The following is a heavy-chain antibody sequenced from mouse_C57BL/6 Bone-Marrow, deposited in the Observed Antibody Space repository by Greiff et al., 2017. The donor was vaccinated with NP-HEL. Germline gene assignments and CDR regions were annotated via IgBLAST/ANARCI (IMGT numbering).Heavy chain of an antibody. CDR2: ISDGGSYT. CDR1: GFTFSSYA. D-gene: IGHD1-1*01. V-gene: IGHV5-4*03. CDR3: ARWYYGSYYFDY. Sequence: EVKLVESGGGLVKPGGSLKLSCAASGFTFSSYAMSWVRQTPEKRLEWVATISDGGSYTYYPDNVKGRFTISRDNAKNNLYLQMSHLKSEDTAMYYCARWYYGSYYFDYWGQGTTLTVSS. J-gene: IGHJ2*01.